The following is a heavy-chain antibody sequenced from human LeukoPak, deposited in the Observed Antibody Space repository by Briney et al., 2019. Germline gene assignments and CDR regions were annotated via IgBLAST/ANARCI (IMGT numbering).Heavy chain of an antibody. D-gene: IGHD3-22*01. Sequence: GGSLRLSCAASGFTFSSYAMSWVRQAPGKGLEWVSAISGSGGSTYYADSVEGRFTISRDNSKNTLYLQMNSLRAEDTAVYYCAKVDYYDTNAFDIWGQGTMVTVSS. CDR2: ISGSGGST. CDR3: AKVDYYDTNAFDI. V-gene: IGHV3-23*01. J-gene: IGHJ3*02. CDR1: GFTFSSYA.